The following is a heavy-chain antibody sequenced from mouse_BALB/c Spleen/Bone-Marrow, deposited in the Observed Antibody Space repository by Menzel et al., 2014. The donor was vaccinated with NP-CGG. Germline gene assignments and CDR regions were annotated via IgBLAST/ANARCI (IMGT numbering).Heavy chain of an antibody. Sequence: VQLQQSGPELVKPGASVKISCKASGYAFSSSWMNWVKQRPGQGLEWIGRIYPGDGDTNYNGKFKGKATLTADKSSSTAYMQLSSLTSVDSAVYFCASMIRPLYAGYWGQGTSVTVSS. CDR3: ASMIRPLYAGY. J-gene: IGHJ4*01. CDR2: IYPGDGDT. D-gene: IGHD2-4*01. CDR1: GYAFSSSW. V-gene: IGHV1-82*01.